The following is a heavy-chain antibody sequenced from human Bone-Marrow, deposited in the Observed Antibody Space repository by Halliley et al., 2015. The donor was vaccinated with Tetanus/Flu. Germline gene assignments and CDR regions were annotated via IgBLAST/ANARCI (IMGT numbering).Heavy chain of an antibody. J-gene: IGHJ6*02. D-gene: IGHD2-15*01. V-gene: IGHV4-59*08. Sequence: TLSLTCTVSGGSISSYYWSWIRQPPGKGLEWIGYIYYSGSTNYNPSLKSRVTISVDTSKNQFSLKLSSVTAADTAVYYCARHIDLAATGVDVRGQGTTVTVSS. CDR1: GGSISSYY. CDR2: IYYSGST. CDR3: ARHIDLAATGVDV.